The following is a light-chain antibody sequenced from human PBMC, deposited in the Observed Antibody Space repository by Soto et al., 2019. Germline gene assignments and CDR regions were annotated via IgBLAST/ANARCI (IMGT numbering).Light chain of an antibody. CDR2: DAS. CDR1: QSVSSY. V-gene: IGKV3-11*01. J-gene: IGKJ5*01. Sequence: EIGLTQSPGTLSLSPGERATLSCMAIQSVSSYLAWYQQKPGQAPRLLIYDASNRATGIPARFSGSESGTDFTLTISSLEHDDFAAYDCQQRSNWHPLTCGQGTRLEIK. CDR3: QQRSNWHPLT.